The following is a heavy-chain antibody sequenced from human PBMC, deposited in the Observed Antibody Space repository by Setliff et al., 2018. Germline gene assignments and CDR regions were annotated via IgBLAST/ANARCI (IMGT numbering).Heavy chain of an antibody. D-gene: IGHD2-15*01. V-gene: IGHV3-33*08. Sequence: PGGSLRLSCAASGFAFASYNMIWVRQAPGKGLEWVAVIWDDGGNKYHADSVKGRFTISRDNSKNTLYLQMNSLRPEDTAVYYCARTCSGSGCYAGLESWGQGTPVTVSS. CDR3: ARTCSGSGCYAGLES. CDR2: IWDDGGNK. J-gene: IGHJ4*02. CDR1: GFAFASYN.